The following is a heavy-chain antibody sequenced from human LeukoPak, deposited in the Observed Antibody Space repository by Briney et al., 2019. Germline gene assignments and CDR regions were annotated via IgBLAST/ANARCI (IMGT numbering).Heavy chain of an antibody. J-gene: IGHJ4*02. CDR1: GFTFGDYA. CDR2: ISSSGNTI. V-gene: IGHV3-48*03. D-gene: IGHD1-26*01. CDR3: ARSGGSYVNS. Sequence: GGSLRLSCIASGFTFGDYAMDWVRQAPGKGLEWVSYISSSGNTIYYADSVKGRFTISRDNAENSLSLQMNSLGAEDTAVYYCARSGGSYVNSWGQGTLVTVSS.